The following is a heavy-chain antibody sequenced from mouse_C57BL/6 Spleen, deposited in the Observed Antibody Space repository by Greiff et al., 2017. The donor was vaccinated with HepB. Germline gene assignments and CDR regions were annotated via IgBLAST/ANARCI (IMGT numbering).Heavy chain of an antibody. CDR3: ARNQGDGYYNDY. D-gene: IGHD2-3*01. J-gene: IGHJ2*01. CDR1: GYTFTSYW. Sequence: QVQLQQPGAELVMPGASVKLSCKASGYTFTSYWMHWVKQRPGQGLEWIGEIDPSDSYTNYNQKFKGKSTLTVDKSSSTAYMQLSSLTSEDSAVYYCARNQGDGYYNDYWGQGTTLTVSS. CDR2: IDPSDSYT. V-gene: IGHV1-69*01.